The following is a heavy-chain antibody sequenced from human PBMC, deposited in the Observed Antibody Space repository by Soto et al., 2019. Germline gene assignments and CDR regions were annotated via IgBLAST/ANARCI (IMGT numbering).Heavy chain of an antibody. CDR2: VSGSSSYI. D-gene: IGHD4-17*01. CDR3: ARDPTGHYGP. J-gene: IGHJ3*01. CDR1: GFNFRNFN. V-gene: IGHV3-21*06. Sequence: PGGSLRLSCEGSGFNFRNFNMIWVRQAPGKGLEWVSSVSGSSSYIYYADSVKGRFTVSRDNANNLVFLQMNGLRPEDTAMYYCARDPTGHYGPWGPATMVTVSS.